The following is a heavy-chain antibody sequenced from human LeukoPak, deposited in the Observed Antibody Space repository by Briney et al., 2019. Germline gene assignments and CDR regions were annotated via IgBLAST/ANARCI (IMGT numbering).Heavy chain of an antibody. D-gene: IGHD4-17*01. CDR3: AREGLEVTTFSRAFDI. J-gene: IGHJ3*02. CDR1: GGSISSSSYY. V-gene: IGHV4-39*07. Sequence: PSETLSLTCTVSGGSISSSSYYWGWIRQPPGKGLEWIGSIYYSGSTYYNPSLKSRVTISVDTSKNQFSLKLSSVAAADTAVYYCAREGLEVTTFSRAFDIWGQGTMVTVSS. CDR2: IYYSGST.